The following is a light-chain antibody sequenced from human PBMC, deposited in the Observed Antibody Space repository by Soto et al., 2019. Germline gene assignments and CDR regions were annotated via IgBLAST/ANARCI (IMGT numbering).Light chain of an antibody. Sequence: DIQLTQSPSSLSASVGDRVTITFRASQTIDTYLNWYQHKPGKSPKVLIYAASYLQSGVPSRFSGSGSGTEFTLTISSLQPDDFATYYCQQYNSYWTFGQGTKVDIK. CDR1: QTIDTY. CDR3: QQYNSYWT. V-gene: IGKV1-16*01. J-gene: IGKJ1*01. CDR2: AAS.